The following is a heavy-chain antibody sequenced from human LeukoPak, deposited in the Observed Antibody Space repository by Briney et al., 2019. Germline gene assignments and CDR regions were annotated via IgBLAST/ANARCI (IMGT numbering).Heavy chain of an antibody. Sequence: GGSLRLPCAASGFSFISYGMHWVRQAPGKGLEWVGVISDDGRSKDYADPVKGRFTISRDNSKDTLDLQMNSLRDEDTAVYYCAKRPSDYGDYVSYFDYWGQGTLVTVSS. V-gene: IGHV3-30*18. CDR1: GFSFISYG. CDR3: AKRPSDYGDYVSYFDY. J-gene: IGHJ4*02. D-gene: IGHD4-17*01. CDR2: ISDDGRSK.